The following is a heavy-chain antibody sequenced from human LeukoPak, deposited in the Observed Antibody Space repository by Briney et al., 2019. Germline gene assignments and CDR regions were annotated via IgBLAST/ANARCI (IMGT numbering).Heavy chain of an antibody. CDR1: GGSISTYY. V-gene: IGHV4-59*12. D-gene: IGHD1-26*01. Sequence: SETLSLTCTVSGGSISTYYWSWIRQPPGKGLEWIGYVYYSEATNYNPSLKSRVTISVDTSKNQFSLKLSSVTAADTAVYYCARGGNAFDIWGQGTMVTVSS. J-gene: IGHJ3*02. CDR2: VYYSEAT. CDR3: ARGGNAFDI.